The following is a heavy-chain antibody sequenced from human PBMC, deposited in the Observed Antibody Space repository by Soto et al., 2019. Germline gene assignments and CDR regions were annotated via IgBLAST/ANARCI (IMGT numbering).Heavy chain of an antibody. Sequence: SGNLSLTFTLSGGSMIHYHLLLIRQSPGKGLEFIGYTHDSGIINYNPSLMSRVAISLDTSKNQFSLKLTSVTAADTALYYCARTGYGDHFASWGRGTLVTVSS. D-gene: IGHD5-18*01. CDR1: GGSMIHYH. V-gene: IGHV4-59*01. J-gene: IGHJ4*02. CDR2: THDSGII. CDR3: ARTGYGDHFAS.